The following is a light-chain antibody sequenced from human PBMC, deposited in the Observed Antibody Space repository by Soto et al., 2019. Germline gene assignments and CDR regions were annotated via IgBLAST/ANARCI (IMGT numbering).Light chain of an antibody. Sequence: EIVLTQSPGTLSLSPGEEATLSCRASQSVDSNYLAWYQQKPGQTPRLIIYGASGRADGIPHRFSGSGFGTDFTLTISRLEPEDFAVYYCQQYGSSPPITFGQGTRLEIK. CDR1: QSVDSNY. V-gene: IGKV3-20*01. CDR2: GAS. CDR3: QQYGSSPPIT. J-gene: IGKJ5*01.